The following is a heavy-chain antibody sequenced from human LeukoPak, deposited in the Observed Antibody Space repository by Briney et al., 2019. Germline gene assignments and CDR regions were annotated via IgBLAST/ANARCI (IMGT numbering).Heavy chain of an antibody. J-gene: IGHJ5*02. D-gene: IGHD4-17*01. CDR1: GGSISRYY. CDR3: ARDSGTTGEVKFDP. V-gene: IGHV4-4*07. Sequence: SETLSLTCTVSGGSISRYYWSWLRQPAGKGLEWIGRIYSDGTITYNPSLQSRVTMSIDTTKNQFSLKLNFVTAADTAVYYCARDSGTTGEVKFDPWGQGTLVTVSS. CDR2: IYSDGTI.